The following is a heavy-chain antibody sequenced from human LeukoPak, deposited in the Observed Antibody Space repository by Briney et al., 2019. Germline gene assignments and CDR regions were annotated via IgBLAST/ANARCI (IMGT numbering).Heavy chain of an antibody. CDR1: GGSISSYY. Sequence: SETLSLTCTVSGGSISSYYWSWIRQPPGKGLEWIGYIYYSGSTNYNPSLKSRVTISVDTSKNQFSLKLSPVTAADTAVYYCARTFSGTHTGDYWGQGTLVTVSS. J-gene: IGHJ4*02. V-gene: IGHV4-59*01. D-gene: IGHD1-26*01. CDR2: IYYSGST. CDR3: ARTFSGTHTGDY.